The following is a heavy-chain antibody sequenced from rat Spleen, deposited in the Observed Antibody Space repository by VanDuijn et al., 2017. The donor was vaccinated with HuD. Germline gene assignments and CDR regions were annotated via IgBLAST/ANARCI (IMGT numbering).Heavy chain of an antibody. Sequence: QVQLMESGPRLVQPSETLSLTCTVSGFSLTSYNVHWVRQPPGKGLEWRGVMWSGGSTDYNSALKSRLSISRDTSKSQVFLRVNSLQTEDTAIYYCARDDYRGWFAYWGQGTLVTVSS. CDR1: GFSLTSYN. J-gene: IGHJ3*01. V-gene: IGHV2-45*01. CDR2: MWSGGST. CDR3: ARDDYRGWFAY. D-gene: IGHD1-11*01.